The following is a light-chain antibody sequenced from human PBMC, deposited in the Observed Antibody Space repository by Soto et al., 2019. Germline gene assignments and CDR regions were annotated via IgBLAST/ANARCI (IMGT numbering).Light chain of an antibody. CDR1: QDISNS. CDR3: LQHKTHPFT. J-gene: IGKJ4*01. CDR2: DAS. V-gene: IGKV1-17*03. Sequence: DLQMTQSPSAMSASVGDRVTITCRASQDISNSLAWFQQKPGKVPRRLIYDASSLQDGVPSRFSGSGSGTEFTLTISSLQPEDFATYYCLQHKTHPFTFGGGTKVEIK.